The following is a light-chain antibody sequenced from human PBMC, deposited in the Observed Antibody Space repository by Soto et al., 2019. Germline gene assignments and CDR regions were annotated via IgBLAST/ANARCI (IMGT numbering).Light chain of an antibody. CDR3: QQCDSLPPT. Sequence: DIQMTQSPSSLSAFVGDSITITCQASQYIKNYLNWYQHKPGKAPKLLIYDAFKSDTGVPSRFSGSGSGTDFTFTISSLQPEDNATYFCQQCDSLPPTFGGGTRVDI. CDR1: QYIKNY. J-gene: IGKJ4*01. V-gene: IGKV1-33*01. CDR2: DAF.